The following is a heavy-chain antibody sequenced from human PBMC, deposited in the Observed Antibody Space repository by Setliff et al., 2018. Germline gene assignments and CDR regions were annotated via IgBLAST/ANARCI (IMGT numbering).Heavy chain of an antibody. D-gene: IGHD6-19*01. CDR3: AKGSSGWYPYYFDY. V-gene: IGHV3-7*03. CDR2: IKEDGSEK. Sequence: GGSLRLSCAASRFTFSNYWMSWVRQAPGKGLEWVANIKEDGSEKYYADSVKGRFTISRDNAKNSLYLQMNSLRGEDMALYYCAKGSSGWYPYYFDYWGQGTMVTVSS. J-gene: IGHJ4*02. CDR1: RFTFSNYW.